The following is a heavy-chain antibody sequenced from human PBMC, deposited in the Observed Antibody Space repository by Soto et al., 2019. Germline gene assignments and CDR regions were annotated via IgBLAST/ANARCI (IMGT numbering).Heavy chain of an antibody. V-gene: IGHV1-69*13. CDR1: GGTFSSYS. Sequence: SVYVSFKTSGGTFSSYSISCVRQAPGQGLELMGGIITIFGTANYAQKFQGRVTMNADESTSTAYIELSSLRSEDTAVYYCARDEGSRISIKIFGVQNYGLDVW. D-gene: IGHD3-3*01. CDR3: ARDEGSRISIKIFGVQNYGLDV. CDR2: IITIFGTA. J-gene: IGHJ6*01.